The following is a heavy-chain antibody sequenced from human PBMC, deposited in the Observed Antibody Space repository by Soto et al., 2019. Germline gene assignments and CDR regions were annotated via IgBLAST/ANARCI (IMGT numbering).Heavy chain of an antibody. CDR3: ARVGADYGWAFDI. Sequence: GESLKISGEGSGYIFTNYWSGSVRQKTGKGLEWMAIMYPADSETRYNPSFQGQVTISADKSISTAYLQWSSLKASDTAMYYCARVGADYGWAFDIWGQGTMVTVSS. J-gene: IGHJ3*02. CDR1: GYIFTNYW. CDR2: MYPADSET. D-gene: IGHD3-16*01. V-gene: IGHV5-51*01.